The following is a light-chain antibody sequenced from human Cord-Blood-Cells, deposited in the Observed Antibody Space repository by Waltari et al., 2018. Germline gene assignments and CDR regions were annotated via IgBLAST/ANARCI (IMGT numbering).Light chain of an antibody. V-gene: IGKV3-11*01. Sequence: EIVLTQSPATLSLSPGKRATLSCRASQSVNSYLAWYQQKPGQAPRLLIYDASNRATGIPARFSGSGSGTDFTLTISSLEPEDFAVYYCQQRSNWPWTFGQGTKVEIK. CDR3: QQRSNWPWT. J-gene: IGKJ1*01. CDR2: DAS. CDR1: QSVNSY.